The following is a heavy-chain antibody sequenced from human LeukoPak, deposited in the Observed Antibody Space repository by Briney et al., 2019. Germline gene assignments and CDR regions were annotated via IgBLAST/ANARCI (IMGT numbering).Heavy chain of an antibody. CDR1: GFTVSSNY. V-gene: IGHV3-53*01. J-gene: IGHJ4*02. CDR2: IYSGGST. CDR3: ARAEYSSSSHFFDY. Sequence: GGALRLSCAASGFTVSSNYMSWVRQAPGKGLEWVSVIYSGGSTYYADSVKGRFTISRDNSKNTLYLQMNSLRAEATAVYYCARAEYSSSSHFFDYWGQGTLVTVSS. D-gene: IGHD6-6*01.